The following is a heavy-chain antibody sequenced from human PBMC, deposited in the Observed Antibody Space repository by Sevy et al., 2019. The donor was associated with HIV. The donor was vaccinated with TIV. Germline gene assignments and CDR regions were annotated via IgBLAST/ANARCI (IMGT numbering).Heavy chain of an antibody. J-gene: IGHJ4*02. Sequence: GGSLRLSCAASGFTFSSYSMNWVRQAPGKGLEWVSSISSSSNYIYYADSVKGRFTISRDNAKNSLYLHMDSLRAEDTALYYCARDDIVAREYFDYWGQGTLVTVSS. CDR1: GFTFSSYS. D-gene: IGHD2-15*01. CDR2: ISSSSNYI. V-gene: IGHV3-21*01. CDR3: ARDDIVAREYFDY.